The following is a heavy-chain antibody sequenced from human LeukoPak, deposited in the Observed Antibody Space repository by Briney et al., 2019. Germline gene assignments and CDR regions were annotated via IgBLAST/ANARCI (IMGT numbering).Heavy chain of an antibody. CDR1: GGSIRSYY. D-gene: IGHD3-10*01. J-gene: IGHJ5*02. V-gene: IGHV4-4*07. CDR3: ARDSGTTGEVKFDP. CDR2: IYGSGTI. Sequence: SETLSLTCTVSGGSIRSYYWSWIRQPAGKGLEWIGRIYGSGTITYNPSLKSRVSMSVDTSRNQFSLNLRYVTAADTAVYYCARDSGTTGEVKFDPWGQGALVTVSS.